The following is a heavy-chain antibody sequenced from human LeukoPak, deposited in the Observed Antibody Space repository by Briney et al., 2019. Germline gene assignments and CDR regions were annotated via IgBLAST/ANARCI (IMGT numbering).Heavy chain of an antibody. Sequence: PGGSLRLSCAASGFTFSNYAMHWVRQAPGKGLEWVAVISYDGTNKYYADSVKGRFTFSRDNSKNTMYLQMNSLRAEDTAMYYCARAPMSHDSSGFGGAFDIWGQGTMVTVSS. CDR2: ISYDGTNK. D-gene: IGHD3-22*01. CDR3: ARAPMSHDSSGFGGAFDI. V-gene: IGHV3-30-3*01. J-gene: IGHJ3*02. CDR1: GFTFSNYA.